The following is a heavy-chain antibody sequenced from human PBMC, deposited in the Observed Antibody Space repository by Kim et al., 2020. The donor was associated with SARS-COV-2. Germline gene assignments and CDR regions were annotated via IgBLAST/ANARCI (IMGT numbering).Heavy chain of an antibody. D-gene: IGHD5-12*01. CDR3: ARDKSGPGDY. Sequence: GGSLRLSCAASGFTFSSYAMHWVRQAPGKGLEYVSAISSNGGSTYYANSVKGRFTISRDNSKNTLYLQMGSLRAEDMAVYYCARDKSGPGDYWGQGTLVTVSS. CDR2: ISSNGGST. J-gene: IGHJ4*02. CDR1: GFTFSSYA. V-gene: IGHV3-64*01.